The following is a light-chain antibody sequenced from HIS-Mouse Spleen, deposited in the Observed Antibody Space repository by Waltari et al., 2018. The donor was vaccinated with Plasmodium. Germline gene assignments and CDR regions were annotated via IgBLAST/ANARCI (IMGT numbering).Light chain of an antibody. CDR3: LLYYGGARV. Sequence: QTVVTQEPSLTVSPGGTVTLTCASSTGAVTRGYSPNWFQQKPGQAPRALIYSTSNKPPWTPARFSGSLLGGKAALTLSGVQPEDEAEYYCLLYYGGARVFGGGTKLTVL. V-gene: IGLV7-43*01. CDR2: STS. J-gene: IGLJ3*02. CDR1: TGAVTRGYS.